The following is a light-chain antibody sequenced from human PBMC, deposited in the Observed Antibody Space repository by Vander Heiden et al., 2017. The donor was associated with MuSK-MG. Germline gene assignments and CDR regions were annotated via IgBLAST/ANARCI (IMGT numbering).Light chain of an antibody. J-gene: IGKJ1*01. CDR3: QQYYSYSWT. CDR1: QGIRSY. V-gene: IGKV1-8*01. Sequence: AIRMTKSPSSFSASTGDRVTIPCRASQGIRSYLAWYQQKPGKAPKLLIYAASTLQSGVPSRFSGSGSGTDFTLTISCLQSEDFATYYCQQYYSYSWTFGQGTKVEIK. CDR2: AAS.